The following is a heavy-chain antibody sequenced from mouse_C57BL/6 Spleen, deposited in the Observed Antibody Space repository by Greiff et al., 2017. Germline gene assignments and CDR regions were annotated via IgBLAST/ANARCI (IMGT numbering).Heavy chain of an antibody. CDR3: AGLGSSGYEAY. D-gene: IGHD3-2*02. CDR1: GYTFTSYW. Sequence: VQLQQPGAELVRPGSSVKLSCKASGYTFTSYWMHWVKQRPIQGLEWIGNIDPSDSETHYNQKFKDKATLTVDKSSSTAYMQLSSLAYEDAAGYYCAGLGSSGYEAYWGQGTLVTVSA. J-gene: IGHJ3*01. V-gene: IGHV1-52*01. CDR2: IDPSDSET.